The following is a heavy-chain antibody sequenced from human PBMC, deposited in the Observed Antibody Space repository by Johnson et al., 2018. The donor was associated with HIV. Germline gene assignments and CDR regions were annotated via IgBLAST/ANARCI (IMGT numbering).Heavy chain of an antibody. Sequence: VQLVESGGGVVQPGGSLRLSCAASGFTFSNYAMYWVRQAPGKGLEWVANIKQDGSDKHSVDSVKGRFTISRDNAKNSLYLQMNSLRAEDTALYYCAKETRDSRSAFDVWGQGTLVTVSS. J-gene: IGHJ3*01. CDR1: GFTFSNYA. V-gene: IGHV3-7*03. D-gene: IGHD4-11*01. CDR2: IKQDGSDK. CDR3: AKETRDSRSAFDV.